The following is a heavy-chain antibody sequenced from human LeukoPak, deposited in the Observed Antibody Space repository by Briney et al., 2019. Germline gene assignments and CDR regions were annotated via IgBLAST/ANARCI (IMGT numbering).Heavy chain of an antibody. CDR3: AKDLTPRDSRSWYTDAFDI. CDR1: GFPLSSYA. J-gene: IGHJ3*02. V-gene: IGHV3-23*01. D-gene: IGHD6-13*01. CDR2: TSSSDAGT. Sequence: PGGSLRLSCAAFGFPLSSYAMSWVRQAPGKGLEWVSATSSSDAGTYHADSVRGRFTISRDNSKNTLYLQMNSLRAEDTAVYYCAKDLTPRDSRSWYTDAFDIWGQGTMVTVSS.